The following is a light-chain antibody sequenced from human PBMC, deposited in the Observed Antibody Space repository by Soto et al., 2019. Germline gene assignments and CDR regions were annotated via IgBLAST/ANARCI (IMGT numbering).Light chain of an antibody. J-gene: IGKJ3*01. Sequence: DIQVTQSPPSLSASVGDRVTVTCQASQDSNTFLKWFQQRPGEAPKLLIYATSNLEQGVPSRFSGRQSVTDFILSISSLQPEDVGTYYCQQSDNLPDFTFGPGTKVNI. CDR1: QDSNTF. CDR2: ATS. V-gene: IGKV1-33*01. CDR3: QQSDNLPDFT.